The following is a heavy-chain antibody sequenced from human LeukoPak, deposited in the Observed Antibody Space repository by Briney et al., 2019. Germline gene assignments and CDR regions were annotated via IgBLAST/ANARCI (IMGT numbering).Heavy chain of an antibody. J-gene: IGHJ5*02. CDR2: IYYSGST. CDR1: GGSISGGGYY. D-gene: IGHD2-15*01. V-gene: IGHV4-31*03. CDR3: ARGRGYCSGGSCYGNWFDP. Sequence: PLETLSLTCTVSGGSISGGGYYWSWIRQHPGKGLEWIVYIYYSGSTYYNPSLKSRVTISVDTSKNQFSLKLSSVTAADTAVYYCARGRGYCSGGSCYGNWFDPWGQGTLVTVSS.